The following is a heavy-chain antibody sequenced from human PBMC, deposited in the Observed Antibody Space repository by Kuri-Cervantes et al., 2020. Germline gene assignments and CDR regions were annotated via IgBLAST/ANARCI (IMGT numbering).Heavy chain of an antibody. CDR1: GYTFTSYG. J-gene: IGHJ5*02. D-gene: IGHD2-15*01. CDR3: ARGVASPNWFDP. Sequence: ASVKVSCKASGYTFTSYGISWVRQAPGQGLEWMGWISTYNGNTNYAQKLQGRVTMTTDTSTSTAYMELRSLRPDDTAVYYCARGVASPNWFDPWGQGTLVTVSS. V-gene: IGHV1-18*01. CDR2: ISTYNGNT.